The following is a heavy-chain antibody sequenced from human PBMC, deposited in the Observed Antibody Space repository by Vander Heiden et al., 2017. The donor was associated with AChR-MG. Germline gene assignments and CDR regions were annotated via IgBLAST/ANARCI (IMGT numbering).Heavy chain of an antibody. Sequence: EVQLLESGGGLVQPGGSLRLSCSASGLTVRNSAMSWVRQAPGKGLEWVSHLTGSGTSTDYADSVKGRFTIARDNSKNTLYLQMNSLRVEDTAMYYCARGSGTLDYWGQGTLVTVSS. CDR2: LTGSGTST. J-gene: IGHJ4*02. V-gene: IGHV3-23*01. CDR3: ARGSGTLDY. CDR1: GLTVRNSA. D-gene: IGHD1-1*01.